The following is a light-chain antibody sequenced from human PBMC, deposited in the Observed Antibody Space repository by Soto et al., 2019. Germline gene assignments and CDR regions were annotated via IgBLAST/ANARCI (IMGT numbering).Light chain of an antibody. Sequence: MTQSPATLSVSAGERATLSCRASQSVNSNYVAWYQQKPGQAPRLLIYGISKRATDIPDRFSGSGSGTEFTLTISSLQPEDFATYYCQQHGQWPITFGQGTRLEIK. CDR1: QSVNSN. CDR3: QQHGQWPIT. J-gene: IGKJ5*01. V-gene: IGKV3D-15*01. CDR2: GIS.